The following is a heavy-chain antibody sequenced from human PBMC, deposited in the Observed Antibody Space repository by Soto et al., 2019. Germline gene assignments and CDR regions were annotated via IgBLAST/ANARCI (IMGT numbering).Heavy chain of an antibody. J-gene: IGHJ6*02. Sequence: QVQLVQSGAEVKKPGSSVKVSGKASGGTFSSYAISWVRQAPGQGLEWMGGIIPIFGTANYAQKFQGRVTITADESTNTAYMELSSLRSEDTAVYYCARGFRGERSNYSYYGMDVWGQGTTVTVSS. CDR1: GGTFSSYA. CDR3: ARGFRGERSNYSYYGMDV. CDR2: IIPIFGTA. D-gene: IGHD2-21*01. V-gene: IGHV1-69*01.